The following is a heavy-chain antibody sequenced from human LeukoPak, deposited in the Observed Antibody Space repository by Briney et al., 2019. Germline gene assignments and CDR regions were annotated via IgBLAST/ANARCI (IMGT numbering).Heavy chain of an antibody. CDR2: ISSSSSTI. V-gene: IGHV3-48*04. Sequence: GGSLRLSCAASGFTFSSYSMNWVRQAPGKGLEWVSYISSSSSTIYYADSVKGRFTISRDNAKNSLYLQMNSLRAEDTAVYYCAREDSGYGRLFDYWGQGTLVTVSS. D-gene: IGHD5-12*01. CDR1: GFTFSSYS. J-gene: IGHJ4*02. CDR3: AREDSGYGRLFDY.